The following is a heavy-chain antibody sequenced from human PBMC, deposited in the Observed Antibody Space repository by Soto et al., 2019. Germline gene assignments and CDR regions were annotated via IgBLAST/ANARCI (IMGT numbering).Heavy chain of an antibody. CDR2: IVVGSGNT. Sequence: SVKVSCKASGFTFTSSAMQWVRQARGQRLEWIGWIVVGSGNTNYAQKFQERVTITRDMSTSTAYMELSSLRSEDTAVYYCAAGSTSEDNWFAPWVQGTLVTVSS. D-gene: IGHD2-2*01. J-gene: IGHJ5*02. CDR1: GFTFTSSA. V-gene: IGHV1-58*02. CDR3: AAGSTSEDNWFAP.